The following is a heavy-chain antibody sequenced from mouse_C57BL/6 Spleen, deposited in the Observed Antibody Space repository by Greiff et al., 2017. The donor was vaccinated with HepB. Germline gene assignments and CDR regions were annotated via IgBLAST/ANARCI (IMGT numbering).Heavy chain of an antibody. Sequence: QVQLQQPGAELVRPGSSVKLSCKASGYTFTSYWMHWVKQRPIQGLEWIGNIDPSDSETHYNQKFKDKATLTVDKSSSTAYMQLSSLTSEDSAVYYCARTGYSNYGYWYFDVWGTGTTVTVAS. D-gene: IGHD2-5*01. J-gene: IGHJ1*03. CDR3: ARTGYSNYGYWYFDV. V-gene: IGHV1-52*01. CDR1: GYTFTSYW. CDR2: IDPSDSET.